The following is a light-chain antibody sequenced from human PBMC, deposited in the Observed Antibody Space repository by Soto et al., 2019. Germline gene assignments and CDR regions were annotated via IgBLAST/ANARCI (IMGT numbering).Light chain of an antibody. Sequence: EIVLTQSPATLSLSPGEGATLSCRASQSVSTYLAWYQQKPGQAPRLLIYDASNRATGIPARFSGSGSGTDFTLTISSLEPEDFAAYHCQQRSDWPYTFGHGTKLEIK. CDR1: QSVSTY. V-gene: IGKV3-11*01. CDR2: DAS. J-gene: IGKJ2*01. CDR3: QQRSDWPYT.